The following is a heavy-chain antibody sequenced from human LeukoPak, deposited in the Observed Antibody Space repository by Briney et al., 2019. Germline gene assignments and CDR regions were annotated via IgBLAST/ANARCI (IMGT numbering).Heavy chain of an antibody. V-gene: IGHV4-59*01. J-gene: IGHJ4*02. Sequence: SETLSLTCTVSGGSISSYYWSWIRQPPGKGLEWIGYIYYSGSTNYDPSLKSRVTISADTSKNQFSLKLSSVTAADTAVYYCARGALAGYYYDSSGPLLFDYWGQGTLVTVSS. D-gene: IGHD3-22*01. CDR1: GGSISSYY. CDR3: ARGALAGYYYDSSGPLLFDY. CDR2: IYYSGST.